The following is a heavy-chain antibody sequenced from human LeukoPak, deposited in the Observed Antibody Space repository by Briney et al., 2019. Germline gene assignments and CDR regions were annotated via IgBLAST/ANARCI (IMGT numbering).Heavy chain of an antibody. D-gene: IGHD1-26*01. J-gene: IGHJ5*02. CDR1: GFTFSDSA. V-gene: IGHV3-73*01. CDR3: TRDSGTYNWFDP. Sequence: GGSLRLSCVASGFTFSDSAIHWVRQSSGEGLEWIGHMGKETNLYATALAASVKGRFTVSRDDSKNTAYLHMNSLKTEDTALYYCTRDSGTYNWFDPWGQGTLVTVSS. CDR2: MGKETNLYAT.